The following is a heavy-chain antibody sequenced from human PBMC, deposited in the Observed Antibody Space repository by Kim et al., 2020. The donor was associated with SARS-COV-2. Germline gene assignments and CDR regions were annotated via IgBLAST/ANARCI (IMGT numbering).Heavy chain of an antibody. Sequence: SETLSLTCSVSGDYINSRDYWAWIRQPPGKGLEWIGSIYYTGSTYFNPSLKSRLTISVDPYKNQFYLKLSSVTAADTAVYYCARHVPYSYDSSGLDYWGQGTLVSVSS. D-gene: IGHD3-22*01. CDR2: IYYTGST. J-gene: IGHJ4*02. V-gene: IGHV4-39*01. CDR3: ARHVPYSYDSSGLDY. CDR1: GDYINSRDY.